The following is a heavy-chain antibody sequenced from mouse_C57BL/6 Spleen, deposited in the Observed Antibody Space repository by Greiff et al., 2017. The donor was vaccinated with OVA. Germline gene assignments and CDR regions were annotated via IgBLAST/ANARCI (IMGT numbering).Heavy chain of an antibody. Sequence: VKLMESGAELVRPGTSVKVSCKASGYAFTNYLIEWVKQRPGQGLEWIGVINPGSGGTNYNEKFKGKATLTADKSSSTAYMQLSSLTSEDSAVYFCARRGGSAWFAYWGQGTLVTVSA. V-gene: IGHV1-54*01. J-gene: IGHJ3*01. CDR3: ARRGGSAWFAY. CDR1: GYAFTNYL. CDR2: INPGSGGT.